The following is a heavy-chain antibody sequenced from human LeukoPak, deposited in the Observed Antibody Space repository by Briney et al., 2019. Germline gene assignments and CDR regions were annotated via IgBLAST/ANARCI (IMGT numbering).Heavy chain of an antibody. CDR3: AREAAWGNWYFDL. D-gene: IGHD3-16*01. V-gene: IGHV3-30*03. CDR1: GFTFSRHG. CDR2: IGDTGRAK. Sequence: PGGSLRLSCAASGFTFSRHGMHWVRQAPGKGLEWVAVIGDTGRAKYYADSVEGRFTASRDNSENTLYLEMNSLRYDDTALYYCAREAAWGNWYFDLWGRGTLVTVSS. J-gene: IGHJ2*01.